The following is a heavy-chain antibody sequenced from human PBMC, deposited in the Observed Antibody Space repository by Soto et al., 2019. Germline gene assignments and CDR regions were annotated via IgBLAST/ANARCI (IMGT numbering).Heavy chain of an antibody. CDR2: ISSSSSTI. CDR1: GFTFSSYS. V-gene: IGHV3-48*01. J-gene: IGHJ3*02. D-gene: IGHD4-17*01. CDR3: ARDRAVTTDAFDI. Sequence: VQLVESGGGLVQPGGSLRLSCAASGFTFSSYSMNWVRQAPGKGLEWVSYISSSSSTIYYADSVKGRFTISRDNAKNSLYLQMNSLRAEDTAVYYCARDRAVTTDAFDIWGQGTMVTVSS.